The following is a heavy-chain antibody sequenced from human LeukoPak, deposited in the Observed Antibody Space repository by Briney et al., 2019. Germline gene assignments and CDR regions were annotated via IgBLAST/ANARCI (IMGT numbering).Heavy chain of an antibody. CDR2: IYTSGST. CDR3: ARRRSPLLWFGELNKSGFDY. Sequence: PSETLSLTCTVSGGSISSYYWSWIRQPAGKGLEWIGRIYTSGSTNYNPSLKSRVTISVDTSKNQFSLKLSSVTAADTAVYYCARRRSPLLWFGELNKSGFDYWGQGTLVTVSS. J-gene: IGHJ4*02. V-gene: IGHV4-4*07. CDR1: GGSISSYY. D-gene: IGHD3-10*01.